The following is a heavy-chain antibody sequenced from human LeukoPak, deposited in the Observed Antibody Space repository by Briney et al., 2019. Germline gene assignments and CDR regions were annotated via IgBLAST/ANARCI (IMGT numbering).Heavy chain of an antibody. Sequence: ASVKVSCKASGYTFSSSDITWVRQAPGQGLEWMGWVSGYSGNTKYSQKFQGRVTITRDTSASTAYMELSSLRSEDTAVYYCARVVDVNSYGLFDYWGQGTLVTVSS. V-gene: IGHV1-18*01. CDR2: VSGYSGNT. D-gene: IGHD5-18*01. CDR1: GYTFSSSD. J-gene: IGHJ4*02. CDR3: ARVVDVNSYGLFDY.